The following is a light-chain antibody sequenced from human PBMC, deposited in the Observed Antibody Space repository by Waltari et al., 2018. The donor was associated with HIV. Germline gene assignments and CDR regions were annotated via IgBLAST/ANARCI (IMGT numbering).Light chain of an antibody. J-gene: IGKJ4*01. Sequence: EIVLPQSQGTLSLSHGERATLSCRASQSVRSASLAWYQQIPGQAPRLLIFGASSRAPGIPDRFSGSGAVTDFILTISRLEPEDCAVYYCQQYAASPLTFGGGTKVEIK. CDR3: QQYAASPLT. CDR1: QSVRSAS. CDR2: GAS. V-gene: IGKV3-20*01.